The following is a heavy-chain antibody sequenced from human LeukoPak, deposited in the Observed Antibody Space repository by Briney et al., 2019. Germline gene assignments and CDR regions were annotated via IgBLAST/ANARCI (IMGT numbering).Heavy chain of an antibody. CDR2: IKQDGGEK. CDR3: ARDSEYKIDY. D-gene: IGHD1-1*01. CDR1: GFTFSSYW. J-gene: IGHJ4*02. Sequence: GGSLRLSCAASGFTFSSYWMTWVRQAPGKGLQWVANIKQDGGEKYYVDSVKGRFTISRDNAKNSVYLQMNSLRVEDTAVYYCARDSEYKIDYWGQGTLVTVSS. V-gene: IGHV3-7*01.